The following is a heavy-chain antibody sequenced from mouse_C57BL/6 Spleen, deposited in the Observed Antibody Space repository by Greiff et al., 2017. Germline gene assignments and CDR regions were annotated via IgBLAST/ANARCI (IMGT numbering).Heavy chain of an antibody. Sequence: EVKLVESGEGLVKPGGSLTLSCAASGFTFSSYAMSWVRQTPEKRLEWVAYISSGGDYIYYADTVKGRFTISRDTSRNTLYLQMSSLKTEDTAVYYCTRGIYYDDDLYYFDYWGQGTTLTVSS. CDR2: ISSGGDYI. V-gene: IGHV5-9-1*02. CDR3: TRGIYYDDDLYYFDY. CDR1: GFTFSSYA. J-gene: IGHJ2*01. D-gene: IGHD2-4*01.